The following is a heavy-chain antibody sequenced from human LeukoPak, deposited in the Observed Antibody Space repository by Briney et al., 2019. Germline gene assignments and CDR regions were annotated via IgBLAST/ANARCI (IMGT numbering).Heavy chain of an antibody. D-gene: IGHD3-16*02. CDR2: ISYDGSNK. CDR1: GFTFSSYG. CDR3: ARGHRLYRLYDY. Sequence: PGRSLRLSCAASGFTFSSYGMHWVRQAPGKGLEWVAVISYDGSNKYYADSVKGRFTISRDNSKNTLYLQMNSLRAEDTAVYYCARGHRLYRLYDYWGQGTLVTVSS. J-gene: IGHJ4*02. V-gene: IGHV3-30*03.